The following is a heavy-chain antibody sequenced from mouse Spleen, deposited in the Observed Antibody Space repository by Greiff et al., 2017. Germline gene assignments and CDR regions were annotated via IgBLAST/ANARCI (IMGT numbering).Heavy chain of an antibody. CDR1: GYSFTDYN. D-gene: IGHD1-2*01. CDR2: INPNYGTT. V-gene: IGHV1-39*01. CDR3: ARREGTYGYFYWYFDV. Sequence: EVKLQESGPELVKPGASVKISCKASGYSFTDYNMNWVKQSNGKSLEWIGVINPNYGTTSYNQKFKGKATLTVDQSSSTAYMQLNSLTSEDSAVYYCARREGTYGYFYWYFDVWGAGTTVTVSS. J-gene: IGHJ1*01.